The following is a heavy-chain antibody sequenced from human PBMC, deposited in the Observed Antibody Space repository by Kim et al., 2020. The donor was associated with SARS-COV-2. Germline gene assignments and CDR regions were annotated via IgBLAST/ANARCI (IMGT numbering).Heavy chain of an antibody. J-gene: IGHJ4*02. D-gene: IGHD6-13*01. V-gene: IGHV3-23*01. CDR3: AKDRAAAGTLPRENDY. Sequence: EEGRFTITRNNSKNPLYLQINSLRAEDTAVYYCAKDRAAAGTLPRENDYWGQGTLVTVSS.